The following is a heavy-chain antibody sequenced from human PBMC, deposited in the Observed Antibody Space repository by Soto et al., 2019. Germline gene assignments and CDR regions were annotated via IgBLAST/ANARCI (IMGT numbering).Heavy chain of an antibody. D-gene: IGHD2-2*01. CDR1: GFTFSSYG. V-gene: IGHV3-30*18. CDR3: AKIGYCSSTSCYVDKDNFDY. J-gene: IGHJ4*02. Sequence: PGGSLRLSCAASGFTFSSYGMHWVRQAPGKGLEWVAVISYDGSNKYYADSVKGRFTISRDNSKNTLYLQMNSLRAEDTAVYYCAKIGYCSSTSCYVDKDNFDYWGQGTLVTVS. CDR2: ISYDGSNK.